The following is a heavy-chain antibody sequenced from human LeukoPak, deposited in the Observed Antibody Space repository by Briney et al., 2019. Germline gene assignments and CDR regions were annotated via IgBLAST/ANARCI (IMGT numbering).Heavy chain of an antibody. CDR2: IYYSGST. V-gene: IGHV4-30-4*02. Sequence: PSETLSLTCTVSGGSISRGDYYWSWIRQPPGKGLGWIGYIYYSGSTYYNPSLKSRVTISVDTSKNQFSLKLSSVTAADTAIYYCARVLADSSGWYHFDYWGQGTLATVSS. CDR1: GGSISRGDYY. D-gene: IGHD6-19*01. J-gene: IGHJ4*02. CDR3: ARVLADSSGWYHFDY.